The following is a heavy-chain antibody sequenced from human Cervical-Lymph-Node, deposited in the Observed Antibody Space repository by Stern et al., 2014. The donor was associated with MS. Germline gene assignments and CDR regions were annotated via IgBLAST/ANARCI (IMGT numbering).Heavy chain of an antibody. J-gene: IGHJ2*01. CDR2: LHPSGAS. CDR3: ARERQQYCNSEGCSYWYFDL. D-gene: IGHD2/OR15-2a*01. V-gene: IGHV4-4*02. CDR1: GGSVSSPNW. Sequence: QVQLQESGPGLVKPSGTLSLTCAASGGSVSSPNWWSWVRQSPGKGLEWIGHLHPSGASTYRQPLRSRVSISLDNPKNHLSLHLTSVTAADTAVYYCARERQQYCNSEGCSYWYFDLWGRGTLVTVSS.